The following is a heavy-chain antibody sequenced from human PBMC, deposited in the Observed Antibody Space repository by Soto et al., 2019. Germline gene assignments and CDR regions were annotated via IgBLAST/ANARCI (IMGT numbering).Heavy chain of an antibody. Sequence: QLQLQESGPGLVKHSETLSLTCNVSGGSISSSRSYWAWFRQPPGKDLEWIANIFYAGDTYYNPSLKSRVTVSVNTFKNQCSLKLDSVTAADTAVYYGARQAAAPGIGLRFAPWGQGTLVTFSS. CDR1: GGSISSSRSY. J-gene: IGHJ5*02. D-gene: IGHD6-13*01. CDR3: ARQAAAPGIGLRFAP. V-gene: IGHV4-39*01. CDR2: IFYAGDT.